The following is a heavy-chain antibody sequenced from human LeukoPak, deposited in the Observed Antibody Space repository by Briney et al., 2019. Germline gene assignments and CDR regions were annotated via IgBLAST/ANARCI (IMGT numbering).Heavy chain of an antibody. CDR1: GGSISSSNW. J-gene: IGHJ4*02. V-gene: IGHV4-4*02. D-gene: IGHD6-13*01. CDR3: ARDISIAAAGKEGTYYFDY. CDR2: IYHSGST. Sequence: SETLSLTCAVSGGSISSSNWWTWVRQPPGKGLEWIGEIYHSGSTYYNPSLKSRVTISVDTSKNQFSLKLSSVAAADTAVYYCARDISIAAAGKEGTYYFDYWGQGTLVTVSS.